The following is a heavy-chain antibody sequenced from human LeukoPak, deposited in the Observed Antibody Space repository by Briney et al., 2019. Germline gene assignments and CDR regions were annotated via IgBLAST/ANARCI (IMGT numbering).Heavy chain of an antibody. D-gene: IGHD4-17*01. CDR1: GFTFDDYA. J-gene: IGHJ3*02. CDR3: AKDTKADYGDSDAFDI. Sequence: PGRSLRLSCAASGFTFDDYAMPWVRQAPGKGLEWVSGISWNSGSIGYADSVKGRFTISRDNAKNSLYLQMNSLRAEDTALYYCAKDTKADYGDSDAFDIWGQGTMVTVSS. CDR2: ISWNSGSI. V-gene: IGHV3-9*01.